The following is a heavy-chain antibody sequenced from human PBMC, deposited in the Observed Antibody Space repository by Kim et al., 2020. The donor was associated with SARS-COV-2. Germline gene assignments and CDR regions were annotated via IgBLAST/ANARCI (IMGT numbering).Heavy chain of an antibody. CDR3: ARSGGYSSSWYEALAVYYFDY. Sequence: GVSLRLSCAASGFTFSSYSMNWVRQAPGKGLEWVSSISSSSSYIYYADSVKGRFTISRDNAKNSLYLQMNSLRAEDTAVYYCARSGGYSSSWYEALAVYYFDYWGQGTLVTVSS. CDR1: GFTFSSYS. J-gene: IGHJ4*02. V-gene: IGHV3-21*01. D-gene: IGHD6-13*01. CDR2: ISSSSSYI.